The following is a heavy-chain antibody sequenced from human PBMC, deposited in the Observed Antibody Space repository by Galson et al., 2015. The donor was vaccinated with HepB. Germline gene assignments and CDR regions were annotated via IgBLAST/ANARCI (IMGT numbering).Heavy chain of an antibody. J-gene: IGHJ4*02. CDR3: AKDSTMIVVAKFDY. CDR1: GFTFSSYA. Sequence: SLRLSCAASGFTFSSYAMSWVRQAPGKGLEWVSAICGSGGSTYYADSVKGRFTISRDNSKNTLYLQMNSLRAEDTAVYYCAKDSTMIVVAKFDYWGQGTLVTVSS. CDR2: ICGSGGST. D-gene: IGHD3-22*01. V-gene: IGHV3-23*01.